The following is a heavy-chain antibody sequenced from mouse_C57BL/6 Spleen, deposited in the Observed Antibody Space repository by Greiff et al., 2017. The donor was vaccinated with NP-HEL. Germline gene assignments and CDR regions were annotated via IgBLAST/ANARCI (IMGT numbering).Heavy chain of an antibody. CDR1: GFSFNTYA. J-gene: IGHJ2*01. D-gene: IGHD4-1*01. CDR2: IRSKSNNYAT. Sequence: EAGGGLVPPKGSLKLSCAASGFSFNTYAMNWVRQAPGKGLEWVARIRSKSNNYATYYADSVKDRFTISRDDSESMLYLQMNNLKTEDTAMYYCVRQGLGRGYYFDYWGQGTTLTVSS. V-gene: IGHV10-1*01. CDR3: VRQGLGRGYYFDY.